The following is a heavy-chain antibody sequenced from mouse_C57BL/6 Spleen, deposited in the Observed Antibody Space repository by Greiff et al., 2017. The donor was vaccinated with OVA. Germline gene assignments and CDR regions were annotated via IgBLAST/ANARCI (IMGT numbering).Heavy chain of an antibody. CDR2: IYPGSGST. J-gene: IGHJ4*01. CDR1: GYTFTSYW. Sequence: VQLQQSGAELVKPGASVKMSCKASGYTFTSYWITWVKQRPGQGLEWIGDIYPGSGSTNYNEKFKSKATLTVDTSSSTAYMQLSSLTSEDSAVYYCARSPFKGDYYAMDYWGQGTSVTVSS. V-gene: IGHV1-55*01. CDR3: ARSPFKGDYYAMDY.